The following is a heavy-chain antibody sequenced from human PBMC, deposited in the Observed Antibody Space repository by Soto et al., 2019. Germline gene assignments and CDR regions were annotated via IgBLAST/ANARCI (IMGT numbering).Heavy chain of an antibody. CDR2: IYWDDDK. D-gene: IGHD3-3*01. CDR3: AHIVLRTVFGLVTTPAIFFDF. V-gene: IGHV2-5*02. Sequence: QITLNESGPTVVRPTETLTLTCRFSGFSLTTSGVGVGWIRQSPGKAPEWLALIYWDDDKRYSASLKSRLTIPKDSSKYQVVLTVSDLGPTDTATYYCAHIVLRTVFGLVTTPAIFFDFCGQGTPVAVSS. CDR1: GFSLTTSGVG. J-gene: IGHJ4*02.